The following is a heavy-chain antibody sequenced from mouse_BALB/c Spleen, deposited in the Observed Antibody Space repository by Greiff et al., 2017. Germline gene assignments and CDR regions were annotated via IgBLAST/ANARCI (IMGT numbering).Heavy chain of an antibody. CDR2: IDPENGDT. D-gene: IGHD2-1*01. CDR1: GFNIKDYY. Sequence: EVQRVESGAELVRSGASVKLSCTASGFNIKDYYMHWVKQRPEQGLEWIGWIDPENGDTEYAPKFQGKATMTADTSSNTAYLQLSSLTSEDTAVYYCNAWSYYGNWGDYWGQGTTLTVSS. CDR3: NAWSYYGNWGDY. V-gene: IGHV14-4*02. J-gene: IGHJ2*01.